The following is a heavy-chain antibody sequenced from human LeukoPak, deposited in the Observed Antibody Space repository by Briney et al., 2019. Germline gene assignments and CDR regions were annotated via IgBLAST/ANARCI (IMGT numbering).Heavy chain of an antibody. J-gene: IGHJ6*02. CDR3: ARDRPRMTSDYYYGMDV. CDR1: GYTFTSYG. D-gene: IGHD2-21*02. Sequence: ASVKVSCKASGYTFTSYGISWVRQAPGQGLEWMGRISAYNGNTNYAQKLQGRVTMTTDTSTSTAYMELRSLRSDDTAVYYCARDRPRMTSDYYYGMDVWGQGTTVTVSS. V-gene: IGHV1-18*01. CDR2: ISAYNGNT.